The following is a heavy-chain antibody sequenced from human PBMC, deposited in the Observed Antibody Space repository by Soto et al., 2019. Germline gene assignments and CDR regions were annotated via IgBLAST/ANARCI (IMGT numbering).Heavy chain of an antibody. V-gene: IGHV3-48*03. CDR3: VRERFFYDTTGLEV. D-gene: IGHD3-22*01. CDR1: GFTFSSYE. CDR2: ITTSGSEM. Sequence: GGSLRLSCAGSGFTFSSYEMSWGRQAPGKGLEWVANITTSGSEMNYADSVKGRFTISRDNSNNTVFLQINSERVDDTAIYYCVRERFFYDTTGLEVWGQGTQVTVSS. J-gene: IGHJ1*01.